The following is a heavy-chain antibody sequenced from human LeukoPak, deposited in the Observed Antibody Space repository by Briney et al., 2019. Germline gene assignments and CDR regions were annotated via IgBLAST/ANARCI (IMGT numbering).Heavy chain of an antibody. CDR1: GFTFSSYW. D-gene: IGHD3-3*01. V-gene: IGHV3-7*01. CDR2: IKQDGSEK. J-gene: IGHJ3*02. CDR3: ARYDFWSGYWSDAFDI. Sequence: GGSLRLSCAASGFTFSSYWMSWVRQAPGKGLEWVTNIKQDGSEKYYVDSVKGRFTISRDNAKNSLYLQMNSLRAEDTAVYYCARYDFWSGYWSDAFDIWGQGTMVTVSS.